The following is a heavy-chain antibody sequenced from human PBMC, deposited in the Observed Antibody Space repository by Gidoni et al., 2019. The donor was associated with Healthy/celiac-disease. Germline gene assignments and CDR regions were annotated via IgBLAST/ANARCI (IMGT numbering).Heavy chain of an antibody. CDR1: GGTFSSYA. CDR3: ARQVYDFWSGQDYYYYYGMDV. J-gene: IGHJ6*02. CDR2: IIPIFGTA. V-gene: IGHV1-69*01. Sequence: QVQLVQSGAEVKKPGSSVKVSCKASGGTFSSYAISWVRQAPGQGLEWMGGIIPIFGTANYAQKFQGRVTITADESTSTAYMELSSLRSEDTAVYYCARQVYDFWSGQDYYYYYGMDVWGQGTTVTVSS. D-gene: IGHD3-3*01.